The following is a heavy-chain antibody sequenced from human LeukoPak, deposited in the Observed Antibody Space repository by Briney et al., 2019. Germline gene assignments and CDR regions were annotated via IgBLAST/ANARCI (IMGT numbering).Heavy chain of an antibody. J-gene: IGHJ4*02. CDR2: INPSGGTT. Sequence: ASVKVSCKASGYTFTSYYMHWVRQAPGQGLEWMGVINPSGGTTSYAQKFQGRVSMTRDTSTSTVYMELSSLRSEDTAVYYCARDEYGAMFRGVIGYWGQGTLVTVSS. CDR1: GYTFTSYY. CDR3: ARDEYGAMFRGVIGY. D-gene: IGHD3-10*01. V-gene: IGHV1-46*01.